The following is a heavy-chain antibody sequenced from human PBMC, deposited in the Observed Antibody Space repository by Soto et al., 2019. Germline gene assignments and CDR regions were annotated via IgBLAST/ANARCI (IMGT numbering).Heavy chain of an antibody. CDR1: GGTFSSYA. CDR3: ARVGGRDGYNYYYYYYGMDV. V-gene: IGHV1-69*13. Sequence: SVKVSCKASGGTFSSYAISWVRQAPGQGLEWMGGIIPIFGTANYAQKFQGRVTITADECTSTAYMELSSLRSEDTAVYYCARVGGRDGYNYYYYYYGMDVWGQGTTVTLSS. J-gene: IGHJ6*02. D-gene: IGHD5-12*01. CDR2: IIPIFGTA.